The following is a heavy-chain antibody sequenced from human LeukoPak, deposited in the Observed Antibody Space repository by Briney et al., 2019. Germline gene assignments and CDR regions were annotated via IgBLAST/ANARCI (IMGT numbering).Heavy chain of an antibody. CDR3: ARRKAAARGVWFDP. D-gene: IGHD6-13*01. Sequence: ASVKVSCKASGYTFTSYDINWVRQATGQGLEWMGWMNPNSGNTGYAQKFQGRVTITRNTSISTAYMELSSLRSEDTAVYYCARRKAAARGVWFDPWGQGTLVTVSS. V-gene: IGHV1-8*03. J-gene: IGHJ5*02. CDR2: MNPNSGNT. CDR1: GYTFTSYD.